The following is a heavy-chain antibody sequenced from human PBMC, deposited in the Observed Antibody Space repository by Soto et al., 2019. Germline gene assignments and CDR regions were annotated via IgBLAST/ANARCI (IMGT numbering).Heavy chain of an antibody. J-gene: IGHJ4*02. D-gene: IGHD2-2*01. CDR3: VRNFYHALIPAAGSFDY. V-gene: IGHV3-7*04. CDR1: GFIFGNYW. Sequence: PGGSLRLSCAGSGFIFGNYWMTWVRQAPGKRLERVANIKQDGNEKYYVDSVKGRFTIFRDNAKTSLYLQMNSLRAEDTALYYCVRNFYHALIPAAGSFDYWGQGALVTVSS. CDR2: IKQDGNEK.